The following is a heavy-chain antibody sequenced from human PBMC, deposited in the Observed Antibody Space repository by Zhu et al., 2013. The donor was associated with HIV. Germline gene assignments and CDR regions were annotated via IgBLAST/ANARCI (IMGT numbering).Heavy chain of an antibody. CDR1: GATFSTFA. Sequence: QVQLVQSGAEVKKPGSSVIISCKVSGATFSTFAINWVRQAPGQGLEWMGGIIPIFGAPNYAQQFQDRVTITADEGRNTAYMDLGSLRSEDTAVYFCATLGETYYLDSGGSARRIEYYYDGMDVWGQGTTVTVSS. D-gene: IGHD3-22*01. CDR3: ATLGETYYLDSGGSARRIEYYYDGMDV. CDR2: IIPIFGAP. J-gene: IGHJ6*02. V-gene: IGHV1-69*01.